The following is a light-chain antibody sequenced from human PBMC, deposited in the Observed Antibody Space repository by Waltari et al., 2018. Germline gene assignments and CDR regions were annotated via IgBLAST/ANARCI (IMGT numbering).Light chain of an antibody. J-gene: IGLJ1*01. CDR1: SSDVGAYNY. Sequence: QSALTQPASVSGSPGPSITISCTGTSSDVGAYNYASWYQQHPGKAPKLMIYEVSNRPSGVSNRFSGSKSGNTASLTISGLQAEDEADYYCSSYTSSSTLVFGTGTKVTVL. CDR3: SSYTSSSTLV. CDR2: EVS. V-gene: IGLV2-14*01.